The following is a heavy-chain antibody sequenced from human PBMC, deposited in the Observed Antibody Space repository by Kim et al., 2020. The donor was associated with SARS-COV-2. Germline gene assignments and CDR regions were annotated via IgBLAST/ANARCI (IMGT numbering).Heavy chain of an antibody. CDR2: ISYDGSNK. CDR3: ARDYDILTGRGGDAFDI. V-gene: IGHV3-30*04. J-gene: IGHJ3*02. CDR1: GFTFSSYA. D-gene: IGHD3-9*01. Sequence: GGSLRLSCAASGFTFSSYAMHWVRQAPGKGLEWVAVISYDGSNKYYADSVKGRFTISRDNSKNTLYLQMNSLRAEDTAVYYCARDYDILTGRGGDAFDIWGQGTMVTVSS.